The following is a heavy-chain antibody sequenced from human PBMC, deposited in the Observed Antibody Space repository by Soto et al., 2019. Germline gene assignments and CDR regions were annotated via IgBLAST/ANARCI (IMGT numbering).Heavy chain of an antibody. J-gene: IGHJ4*02. CDR1: GFTFSSYS. Sequence: RVSLGLSFAASGFTFSSYSMSWVRQAPGKGLEWVSAISGSGGSTYYADSVKGRFTISRDNSKNALYLQMNSLRAEDTAVYYCAKGTNYDILTGYYHIDYWGQGTLVTVSS. CDR3: AKGTNYDILTGYYHIDY. D-gene: IGHD3-9*01. V-gene: IGHV3-23*01. CDR2: ISGSGGST.